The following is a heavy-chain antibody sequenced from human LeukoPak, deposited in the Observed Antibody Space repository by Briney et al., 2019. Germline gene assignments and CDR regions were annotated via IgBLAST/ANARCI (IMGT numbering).Heavy chain of an antibody. J-gene: IGHJ4*02. Sequence: PGGSLRLSCAASGFIFSSYSMNWVRQAPGKGLEWVSSISSSSSYIYYADSLKGRFTISRDNAKNSVYLQMNSLRAEDTAVYYCAREDGQWLVHDYWGQGTLVTVSS. CDR3: AREDGQWLVHDY. CDR2: ISSSSSYI. V-gene: IGHV3-21*01. CDR1: GFIFSSYS. D-gene: IGHD6-19*01.